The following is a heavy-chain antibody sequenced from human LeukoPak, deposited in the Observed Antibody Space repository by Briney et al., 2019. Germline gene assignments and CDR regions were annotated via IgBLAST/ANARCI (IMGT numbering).Heavy chain of an antibody. Sequence: SETLSLTCSVSGGPISSNYWNWIRQTPGKGLEWIGYIYYTGTTNYNPSLRSRVTISLDTSKNQFSLKLSSVTAADTAVYFCARDIVLTYGMDVWGRGTTVTVSS. V-gene: IGHV4-59*01. CDR3: ARDIVLTYGMDV. J-gene: IGHJ6*02. D-gene: IGHD3-16*02. CDR2: IYYTGTT. CDR1: GGPISSNY.